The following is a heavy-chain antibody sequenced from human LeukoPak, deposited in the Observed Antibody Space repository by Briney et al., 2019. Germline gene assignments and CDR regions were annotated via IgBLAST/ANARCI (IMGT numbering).Heavy chain of an antibody. D-gene: IGHD3-16*02. CDR3: ARIHRLGFFDQ. V-gene: IGHV4-59*12. J-gene: IGHJ4*02. CDR2: IFYSGHS. CDR1: GAFSSRYY. Sequence: SETLSLTCSVSGAFSSRYYWSWVRQPLGKGLEWLGYIFYSGHSNYNPSLTSRISMSVDTSKAQFSLELTSVTAADTAVYYCARIHRLGFFDQWGPGTLVTVSS.